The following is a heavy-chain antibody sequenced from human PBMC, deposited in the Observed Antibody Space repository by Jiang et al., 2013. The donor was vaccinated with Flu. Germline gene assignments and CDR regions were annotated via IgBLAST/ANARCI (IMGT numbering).Heavy chain of an antibody. J-gene: IGHJ6*02. CDR3: AKSLSDYYYYGMDV. Sequence: VQLVESGGGLVQPGRSLRLSCAASGFTFDDYAMHWVRQAPGKGLEWVSGISWNSGSIGYADSVKGRFTISRDNAKNSLYLQMNSLRAEDTALYYCAKSLSDYYYYGMDVVGPRDPRSPSP. CDR2: ISWNSGSI. V-gene: IGHV3-9*01. D-gene: IGHD3-16*02. CDR1: GFTFDDYA.